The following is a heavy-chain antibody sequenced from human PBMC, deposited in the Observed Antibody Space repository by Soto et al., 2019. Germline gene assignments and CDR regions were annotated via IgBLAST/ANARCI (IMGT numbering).Heavy chain of an antibody. Sequence: SLRLSCAASGFTFSSYSMNWVRQAPGKGLEWVSSISSSSSYIYYADSVKGRFTISRDNAKNSLYLQMNSLRAEDTAVYYCARDTYPSYYYYYGMDVWGQGTTVTVSS. CDR1: GFTFSSYS. CDR2: ISSSSSYI. J-gene: IGHJ6*02. V-gene: IGHV3-21*01. CDR3: ARDTYPSYYYYYGMDV.